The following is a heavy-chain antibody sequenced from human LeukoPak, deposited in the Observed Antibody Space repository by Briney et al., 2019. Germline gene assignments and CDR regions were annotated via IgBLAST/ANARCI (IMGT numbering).Heavy chain of an antibody. J-gene: IGHJ4*02. CDR3: ARSGGGTYFDN. CDR1: GFIFSTYG. Sequence: GRSLRLSCAASGFIFSTYGMHWVRQAQAKGLEGVAVIWVDGSNTDYADSVKGRFTISKDNSKNTLYLQMNSLRAEDTAVYYCARSGGGTYFDNWGQGTLVTVSS. D-gene: IGHD2-15*01. V-gene: IGHV3-33*01. CDR2: IWVDGSNT.